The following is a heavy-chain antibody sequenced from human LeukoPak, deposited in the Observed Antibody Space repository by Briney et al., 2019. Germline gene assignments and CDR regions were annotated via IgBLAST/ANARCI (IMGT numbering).Heavy chain of an antibody. CDR2: ITRDGGNT. D-gene: IGHD4-17*01. J-gene: IGHJ4*02. Sequence: HPGGSLRLSCAASGFTFSDSTMHWVRQAPGKGLGYLSSITRDGGNTYYVDSVRGRFIISRDNSQNTLYLQMDSLRIEDMAVYYCARSRGLLNSLGYWGQGTLVTVSS. V-gene: IGHV3-64*02. CDR1: GFTFSDST. CDR3: ARSRGLLNSLGY.